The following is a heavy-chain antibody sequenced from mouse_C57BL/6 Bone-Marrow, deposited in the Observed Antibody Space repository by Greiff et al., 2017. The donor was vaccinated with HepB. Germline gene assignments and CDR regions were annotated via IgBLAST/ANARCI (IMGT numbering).Heavy chain of an antibody. Sequence: VQLQQSGPGLVKPSQSLSLTCSVTGYSITSGYYWNWIRQFPGNKLEWMGYISYDGSNNYNPSLKNRISITRDTSKNQFFLKLNSVTTEDTATYYCAREYYSNYDYFDYWGQGTTLTVSS. CDR3: AREYYSNYDYFDY. CDR1: GYSITSGYY. CDR2: ISYDGSN. V-gene: IGHV3-6*01. J-gene: IGHJ2*01. D-gene: IGHD2-5*01.